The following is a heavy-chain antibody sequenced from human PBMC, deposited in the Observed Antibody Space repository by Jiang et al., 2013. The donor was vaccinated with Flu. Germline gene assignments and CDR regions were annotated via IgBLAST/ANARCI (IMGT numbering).Heavy chain of an antibody. Sequence: GAEVKKPGESLKISCQVSGYTFSTFWIGWVRQMPGKGLEWMGIIYPGDSDTKYSPSFQGQVTISVDKSINTAYLQWSSLKTSDTAIYYCARRSTNWPHYYFELWGRGTLVTVSS. CDR3: ARRSTNWPHYYFEL. V-gene: IGHV5-51*01. CDR2: IYPGDSDT. D-gene: IGHD7-27*01. J-gene: IGHJ2*01. CDR1: GYTFSTFW.